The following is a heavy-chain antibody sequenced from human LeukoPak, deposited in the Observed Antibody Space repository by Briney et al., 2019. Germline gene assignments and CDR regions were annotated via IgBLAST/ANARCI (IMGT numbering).Heavy chain of an antibody. CDR2: ISTYNGNT. Sequence: ASVKVSCTASGYTCSSYSINWVRQATGQGLEWMGWISTYNGNTNYAQKLQGRVTMTTDTSTSTAYMELRSLRSDDTAVYYCAKDRWRDGSSSFDNWGQGTLVTVSS. CDR3: AKDRWRDGSSSFDN. CDR1: GYTCSSYS. D-gene: IGHD6-6*01. V-gene: IGHV1-18*01. J-gene: IGHJ4*02.